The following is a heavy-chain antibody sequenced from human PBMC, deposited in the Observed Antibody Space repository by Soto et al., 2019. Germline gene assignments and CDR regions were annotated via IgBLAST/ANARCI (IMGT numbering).Heavy chain of an antibody. Sequence: GGSLRLSCAASGFTFSSYSINWVRQAPGKGLEWVSSISSSSSYIYYADSVKGRFTISRDNAKNSLYLQMNSLRAEDTAVYYCARNYIAARQYFDYWGQGTLVTVSS. CDR1: GFTFSSYS. V-gene: IGHV3-21*01. J-gene: IGHJ4*02. CDR3: ARNYIAARQYFDY. D-gene: IGHD6-6*01. CDR2: ISSSSSYI.